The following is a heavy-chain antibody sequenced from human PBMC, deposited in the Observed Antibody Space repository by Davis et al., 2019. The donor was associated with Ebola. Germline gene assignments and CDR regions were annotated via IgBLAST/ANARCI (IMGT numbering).Heavy chain of an antibody. V-gene: IGHV3-7*01. CDR3: ARRFSSGYYSRPFDY. D-gene: IGHD3-22*01. CDR1: GFTFSGYW. J-gene: IGHJ4*02. CDR2: IKQDGSEK. Sequence: GGSLRLSCAASGFTFSGYWMTWVRQAPGKGLEWVANIKQDGSEKQYVDSVKGRFTISRDNAKNSLYLQMNSLRAEDTAVYYCARRFSSGYYSRPFDYWGQGTLVTVSS.